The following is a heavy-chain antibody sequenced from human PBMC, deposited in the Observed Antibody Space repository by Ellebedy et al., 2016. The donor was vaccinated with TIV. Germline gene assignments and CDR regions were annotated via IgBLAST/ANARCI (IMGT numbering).Heavy chain of an antibody. J-gene: IGHJ4*01. Sequence: PGGSLRLSCAASGFTFSRHWMHWIRQAPGKGLVWLSRINGDGGFTSHADFVKGRFTISRDNAKNTLYLKMNSLKAEDTAMYYCSTLSDTGYWGHGTLVTVSS. D-gene: IGHD2-21*02. CDR1: GFTFSRHW. CDR2: INGDGGFT. CDR3: STLSDTGY. V-gene: IGHV3-74*01.